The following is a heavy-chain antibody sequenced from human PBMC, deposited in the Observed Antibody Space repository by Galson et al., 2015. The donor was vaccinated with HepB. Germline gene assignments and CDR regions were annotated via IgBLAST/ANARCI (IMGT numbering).Heavy chain of an antibody. CDR2: IIPIFGTA. CDR1: GGTFSSYA. Sequence: SVKVSCKASGGTFSSYATSWVRQAPGQGLEWMGGIIPIFGTAHYAQKFQGSVTITADKSTSTAYMELSSLRSEATAVYYCARGWYSSSWYGHFDYWGQGTLVTCSS. D-gene: IGHD6-13*01. V-gene: IGHV1-69*06. J-gene: IGHJ4*02. CDR3: ARGWYSSSWYGHFDY.